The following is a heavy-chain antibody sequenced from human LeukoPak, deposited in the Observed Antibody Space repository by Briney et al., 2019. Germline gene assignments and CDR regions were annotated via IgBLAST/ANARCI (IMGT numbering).Heavy chain of an antibody. CDR2: IDSGGTT. J-gene: IGHJ4*01. Sequence: GGSLRLSCAASGFIFSRFEMNWIRQAPGKGLEWISYIDSGGTTILYYADSVRGRFTISRDNAKNSLYLQMSSLRAEDTAVYYCARDPTSHGLSGLWGHGTLVTVSS. D-gene: IGHD2-2*01. CDR3: ARDPTSHGLSGL. CDR1: GFIFSRFE. V-gene: IGHV3-48*03.